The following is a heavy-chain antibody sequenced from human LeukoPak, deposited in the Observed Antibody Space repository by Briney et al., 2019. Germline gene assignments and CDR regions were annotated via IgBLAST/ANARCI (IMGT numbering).Heavy chain of an antibody. Sequence: AGGSLRLSCVASGFTFSSYAMSWVRQAPGKGLEWVSAISGSGGSTYYADSVKGRFTISRDNSKNTLYLQMNSLRAEDTAVYYCAKHDYSNYGAFDYWGQGTLVTVSS. CDR3: AKHDYSNYGAFDY. D-gene: IGHD4-11*01. J-gene: IGHJ4*02. CDR2: ISGSGGST. V-gene: IGHV3-23*01. CDR1: GFTFSSYA.